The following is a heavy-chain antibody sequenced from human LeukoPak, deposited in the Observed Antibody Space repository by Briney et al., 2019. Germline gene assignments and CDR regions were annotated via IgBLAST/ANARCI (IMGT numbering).Heavy chain of an antibody. V-gene: IGHV3-21*04. CDR2: ISSSSSYI. Sequence: GGSLRLSCAAAGFTFSSYSMNWVRQAPGKGLEWVSSISSSSSYIYYADSVKGRSTISRDNSKNTLYLQMNSLRAEDTAVYYCAKGLVEWELSTGIDYWGQGTLVTVSS. J-gene: IGHJ4*02. CDR3: AKGLVEWELSTGIDY. D-gene: IGHD1-26*01. CDR1: GFTFSSYS.